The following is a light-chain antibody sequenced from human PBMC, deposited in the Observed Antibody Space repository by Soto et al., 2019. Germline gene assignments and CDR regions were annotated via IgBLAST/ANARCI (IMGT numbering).Light chain of an antibody. J-gene: IGKJ2*02. CDR2: KAS. CDR1: QSISSW. Sequence: DIQMTQSPSTLSASVGDRVTITCRASQSISSWLAWYQQKPGKAPKLLIYKASSLESGAPSRFSGSGSGTEFTLTISSLQPDDFATYYCQQYNSWWTFGQGTKLEIK. CDR3: QQYNSWWT. V-gene: IGKV1-5*03.